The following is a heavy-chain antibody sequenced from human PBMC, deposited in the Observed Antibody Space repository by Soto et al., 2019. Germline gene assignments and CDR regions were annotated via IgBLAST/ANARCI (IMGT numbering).Heavy chain of an antibody. J-gene: IGHJ4*02. V-gene: IGHV4-30-4*01. CDR3: ARAFDILTRYYFDY. CDR2: IYYSGST. D-gene: IGHD3-9*01. CDR1: GGSISSGDYY. Sequence: SETLSLTCTVSGGSISSGDYYWSWIRQPPGKGLEWIGYIYYSGSTYYNPSLKSRVTISVDTSKNQFSLKLSSVTAADTAMYYCARAFDILTRYYFDYWGQGTLVTSPQ.